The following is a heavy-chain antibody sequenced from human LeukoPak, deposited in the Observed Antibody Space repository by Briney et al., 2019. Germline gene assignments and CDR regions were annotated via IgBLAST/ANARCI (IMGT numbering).Heavy chain of an antibody. D-gene: IGHD3-22*01. Sequence: PGGSLRLSCAASGFTFSSYAMSWVRQAPGKGLEWVSAISGSGGSTYYADSVKGRFTISRDNSKNTLYLQMNSLRAEDTAVYYCARDNYHISGYSLGYDYWGQGTLVTVSS. V-gene: IGHV3-23*01. CDR1: GFTFSSYA. CDR2: ISGSGGST. J-gene: IGHJ4*02. CDR3: ARDNYHISGYSLGYDY.